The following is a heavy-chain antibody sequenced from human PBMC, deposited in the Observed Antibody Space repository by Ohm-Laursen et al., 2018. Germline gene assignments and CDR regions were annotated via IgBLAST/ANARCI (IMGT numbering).Heavy chain of an antibody. V-gene: IGHV3-30*18. CDR1: GFTFSSYS. CDR2: ISYDGSNK. D-gene: IGHD5-24*01. Sequence: SLRLSCTASGFTFSSYSMNWVRQAPGKGLEWVAVISYDGSNKYYADSVKGRFTISRDNSKNTLYLQMNSLRADDTAVYYCANHRSATWVHKRFDYWGQGTLVTVSS. J-gene: IGHJ4*02. CDR3: ANHRSATWVHKRFDY.